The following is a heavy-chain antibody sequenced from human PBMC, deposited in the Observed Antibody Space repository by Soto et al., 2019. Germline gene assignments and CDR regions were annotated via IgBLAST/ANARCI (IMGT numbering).Heavy chain of an antibody. V-gene: IGHV4-39*01. CDR1: GGSISSSSYY. CDR3: HSSTPREYYYYGMDV. J-gene: IGHJ6*02. CDR2: IYYSGST. Sequence: PSETLSLTCTVSGGSISSSSYYWGWIRRPPGKGLEWVGSIYYSGSTYYNPSLKSRVTISVDTSKNQFSLKLSSVTAADTAVYYCHSSTPREYYYYGMDVWGQGTTVTVSS. D-gene: IGHD2-2*01.